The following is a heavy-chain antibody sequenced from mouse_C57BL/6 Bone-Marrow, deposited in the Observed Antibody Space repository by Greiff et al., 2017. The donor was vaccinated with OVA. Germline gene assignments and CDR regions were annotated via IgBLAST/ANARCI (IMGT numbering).Heavy chain of an antibody. CDR3: ARALYSNYVYFDV. D-gene: IGHD2-5*01. J-gene: IGHJ1*03. CDR2: IHPNSGST. CDR1: GYTFTSYW. V-gene: IGHV1-64*01. Sequence: QVQLQQSGAELVKPGASVKLSCKASGYTFTSYWMHWVKQRPGQGLEWIGMIHPNSGSTNYNEKFKSKATLTVDKSSSTAYMQLSSLTSEDSAVYYCARALYSNYVYFDVWGTGTTVTVSS.